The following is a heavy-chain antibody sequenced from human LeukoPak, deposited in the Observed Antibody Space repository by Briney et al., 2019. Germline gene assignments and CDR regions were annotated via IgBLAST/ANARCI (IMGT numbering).Heavy chain of an antibody. CDR1: GFTFSSYA. J-gene: IGHJ6*03. D-gene: IGHD3-16*01. Sequence: GGSLRLSCAASGFTFSSYAMSWVRQAPGKGLKWVSTINDNGADTYYADSVKGRFTISRDNSYNTVSLQMNSLRDEDTGVYYCAKGLRTGVGPYMGYHYYMDVWGKGATVTVSS. CDR3: AKGLRTGVGPYMGYHYYMDV. CDR2: INDNGADT. V-gene: IGHV3-23*01.